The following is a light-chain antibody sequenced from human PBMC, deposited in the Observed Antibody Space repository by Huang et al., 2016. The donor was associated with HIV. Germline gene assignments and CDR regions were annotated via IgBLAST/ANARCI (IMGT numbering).Light chain of an antibody. CDR3: QQYDSSPTT. Sequence: EIVLTQSPGTLSLSSGERGTLSCRASQHINNNYLAWYQQKPGQAPSRLIYGASRRATGVPDRFSGNGSGTEFTLTISRLEPEDCAVFYCQQYDSSPTTFGQGTKLEIK. J-gene: IGKJ2*01. V-gene: IGKV3-20*01. CDR1: QHINNNY. CDR2: GAS.